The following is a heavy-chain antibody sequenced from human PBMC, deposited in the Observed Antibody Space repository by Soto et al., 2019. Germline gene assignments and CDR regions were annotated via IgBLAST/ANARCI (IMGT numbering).Heavy chain of an antibody. D-gene: IGHD3-3*01. CDR2: VNGGGDIT. CDR3: ARGHFGVTMDV. J-gene: IGHJ6*02. Sequence: EVQLLESGGGLVQPGGSLRLSCAAYEFTFSSYSMIWVRQAPGKGLEWVSGVNGGGDITYYAESVKGRLTISRDNSKNPLYLQMNSLRAEDTALFYCARGHFGVTMDVWGQWTTVTVSS. CDR1: EFTFSSYS. V-gene: IGHV3-23*01.